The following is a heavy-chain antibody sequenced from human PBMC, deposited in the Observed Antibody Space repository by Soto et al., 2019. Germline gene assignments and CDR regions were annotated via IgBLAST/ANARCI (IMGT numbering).Heavy chain of an antibody. CDR1: GGSVSSGSCY. J-gene: IGHJ4*02. CDR2: IYYSGST. D-gene: IGHD4-17*01. Sequence: SETLSLTCTVSGGSVSSGSCYWSWIRQPPGKGLEWIGYIYYSGSTNYNPSLKSRVTISVDTSKNQFSLKLSSVTAADTAVYYCARAFDYEEGTDYWGQGTLVTVSS. CDR3: ARAFDYEEGTDY. V-gene: IGHV4-61*01.